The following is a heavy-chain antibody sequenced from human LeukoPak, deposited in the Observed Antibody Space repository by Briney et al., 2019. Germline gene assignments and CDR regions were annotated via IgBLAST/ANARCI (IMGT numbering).Heavy chain of an antibody. V-gene: IGHV1-2*02. CDR1: GYTFTGYY. CDR3: ARDRIEVGYYYYMDV. J-gene: IGHJ6*03. CDR2: INPNSGGT. Sequence: ASVKVSCKASGYTFTGYYMHWVRQAPGQGLEWMGWINPNSGGTNYAQKFQGRVTMTRDTSISTAYMELSRLRSDDTAVYYCARDRIEVGYYYYMDVWGKGTTVTVSS. D-gene: IGHD1-14*01.